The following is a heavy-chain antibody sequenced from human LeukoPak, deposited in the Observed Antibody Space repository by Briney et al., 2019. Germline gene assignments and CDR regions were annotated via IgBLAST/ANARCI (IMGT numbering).Heavy chain of an antibody. D-gene: IGHD1-26*01. CDR1: GFTFSSAW. V-gene: IGHV3-74*03. CDR3: VRDRVGPDY. Sequence: GGSLRLSCAASGFTFSSAWMHWVRQAPGTGLVWVSRITDDATTTYADSVKGRFAISRDNAKNILYLQMNSLRAEDTAVYYCVRDRVGPDYWGQGTLVTVSS. J-gene: IGHJ4*02. CDR2: ITDDATT.